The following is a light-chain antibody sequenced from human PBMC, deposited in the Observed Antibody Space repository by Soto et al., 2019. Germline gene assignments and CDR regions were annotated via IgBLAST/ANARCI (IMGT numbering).Light chain of an antibody. V-gene: IGLV2-14*01. J-gene: IGLJ1*01. CDR1: SSDVGGYNY. CDR3: CSFTTSSTYV. CDR2: DVT. Sequence: SVLTQPASVSGSPGQSITISCTGTSSDVGGYNYVSWYQQYPGKAPKVMIYDVTNRPSGVSNRFSGSRSGNTASLTISGLQAEDEADYYCCSFTTSSTYVFGTRTKVTVL.